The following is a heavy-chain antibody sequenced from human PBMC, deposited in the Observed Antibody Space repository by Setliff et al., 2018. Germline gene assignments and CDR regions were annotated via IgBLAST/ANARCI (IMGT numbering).Heavy chain of an antibody. J-gene: IGHJ4*02. Sequence: SETLSLTCTVSGGSISSSSYYWGWIRQPPGKGLEWIGSIYYSGSTYYNPSLKSRVTISVDTSKNQLSLKLSSVTAADTAVYYCARSGDYIWGSYRPYYFDHWGQGTLVTVSS. CDR2: IYYSGST. D-gene: IGHD3-16*02. CDR3: ARSGDYIWGSYRPYYFDH. CDR1: GGSISSSSYY. V-gene: IGHV4-39*07.